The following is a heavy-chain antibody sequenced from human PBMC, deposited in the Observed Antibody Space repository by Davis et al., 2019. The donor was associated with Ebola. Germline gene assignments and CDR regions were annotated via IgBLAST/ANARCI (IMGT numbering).Heavy chain of an antibody. CDR2: INHSGST. V-gene: IGHV4-34*01. J-gene: IGHJ4*02. Sequence: MPSETLSLTCTVYGGSFSGYYWSWIRQPPGKGLEWIGEINHSGSTNYNPSLKSRVTISVDTSKNQFSLKLSSVTAADTAVYYCAGYTDYFLGWGQGTLVTVSS. CDR1: GGSFSGYY. CDR3: AGYTDYFLG. D-gene: IGHD4-11*01.